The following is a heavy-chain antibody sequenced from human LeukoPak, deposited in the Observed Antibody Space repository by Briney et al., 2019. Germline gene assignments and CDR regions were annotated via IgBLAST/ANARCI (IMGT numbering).Heavy chain of an antibody. CDR2: ISWNSGSI. CDR1: GFTFDYYA. Sequence: PGGSLRLSCAASGFTFDYYAMHWVRQAPGNGLEWVSGISWNSGSIGYADSVKGRFTISRDNAKNSLYLQMNSLRAEDTALYYCAKEYTNYYDSSGTIDYWGQGTLVTVSS. V-gene: IGHV3-9*01. J-gene: IGHJ4*02. CDR3: AKEYTNYYDSSGTIDY. D-gene: IGHD3-22*01.